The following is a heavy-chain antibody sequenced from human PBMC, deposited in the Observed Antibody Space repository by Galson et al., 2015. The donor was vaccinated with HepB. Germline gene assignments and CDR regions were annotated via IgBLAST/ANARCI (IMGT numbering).Heavy chain of an antibody. CDR2: MNPNSGDT. J-gene: IGHJ6*03. V-gene: IGHV1-8*01. Sequence: SVKVSCKASGYTFTSYDINWVRQATGQGLEWMGRMNPNSGDTGYAQKFQGRVTMTRNTSTTTAYMELSSLRSEDTAVYYCARGRLSRLVPIMDYYYYMDVWGKGTTVTVSS. CDR3: ARGRLSRLVPIMDYYYYMDV. D-gene: IGHD3-16*01. CDR1: GYTFTSYD.